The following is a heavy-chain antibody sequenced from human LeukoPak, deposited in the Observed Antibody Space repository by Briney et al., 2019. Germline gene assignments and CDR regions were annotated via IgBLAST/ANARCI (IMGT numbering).Heavy chain of an antibody. Sequence: GGSLRLSCAASGFTFSSYSMNWVRQAPGKGLEWVSVIYSGGSTYYADSVKGRFTISRDNSKNTLYLQMNSLRAEDTAVYYCARSSSSPGGAFDIWGQGTMVTVSS. CDR2: IYSGGST. CDR1: GFTFSSYS. V-gene: IGHV3-53*01. J-gene: IGHJ3*02. CDR3: ARSSSSPGGAFDI. D-gene: IGHD6-6*01.